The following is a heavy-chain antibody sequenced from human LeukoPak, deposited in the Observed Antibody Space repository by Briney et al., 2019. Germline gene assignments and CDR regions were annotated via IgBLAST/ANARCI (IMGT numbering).Heavy chain of an antibody. J-gene: IGHJ4*02. CDR2: ISRSSSYI. CDR3: AREAPTVTRDFDY. D-gene: IGHD4-17*01. Sequence: PWGSLILSCGASGFTFSSYSMNWVRQAPGKGLEWVSSISRSSSYIYYADSVKGRFTISRDNAKNSLYLQMNSLRAEDTAVYYCAREAPTVTRDFDYWGQGTLVTVSS. CDR1: GFTFSSYS. V-gene: IGHV3-21*01.